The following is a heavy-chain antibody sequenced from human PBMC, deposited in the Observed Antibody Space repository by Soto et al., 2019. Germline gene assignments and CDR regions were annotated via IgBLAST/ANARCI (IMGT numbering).Heavy chain of an antibody. J-gene: IGHJ4*02. CDR3: ARWRWRGNSLDY. Sequence: QVQLQESGPGLVKPSETLSLTCTVSGASVISGSHYWTWIRQPPGKGLEWIGYIYYSGSTKYKPSFKSRATISIDTSKNQFSLKVTSVTAADTAVYYYARWRWRGNSLDYWGQGTQVTVSS. CDR1: GASVISGSHY. D-gene: IGHD2-21*02. CDR2: IYYSGST. V-gene: IGHV4-61*01.